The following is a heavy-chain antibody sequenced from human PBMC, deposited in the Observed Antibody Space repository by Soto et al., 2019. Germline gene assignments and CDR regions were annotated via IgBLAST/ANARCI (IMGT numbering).Heavy chain of an antibody. V-gene: IGHV3-15*01. CDR3: STDGTNYGCFDY. CDR1: GFRFSDAW. CDR2: IKSKARDGAT. J-gene: IGHJ4*02. D-gene: IGHD1-1*01. Sequence: GSLRLSCAASGFRFSDAWMTWVRQVPGRGLEWVGRIKSKARDGATDYAAAVKGRFTISRDDSKNTLYLQMHSLTAEDTAVYYCSTDGTNYGCFDYWGQGALVTVSS.